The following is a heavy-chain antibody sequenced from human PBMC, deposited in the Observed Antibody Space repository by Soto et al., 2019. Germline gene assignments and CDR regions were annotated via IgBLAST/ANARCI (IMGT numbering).Heavy chain of an antibody. CDR1: GFTFSSYW. D-gene: IGHD3-3*01. CDR2: IKQDGSEK. CDR3: ARAIGDFWSGYYHTN. Sequence: EVQLVESGGGLVQPGGSLRLCCAASGFTFSSYWMSWVRQAPGKGLEWVANIKQDGSEKYYVDSVKGRFTISRDNAKNSLYLQMNSLRAEDTAVYYCARAIGDFWSGYYHTNSGQGTLVTVSS. J-gene: IGHJ4*02. V-gene: IGHV3-7*01.